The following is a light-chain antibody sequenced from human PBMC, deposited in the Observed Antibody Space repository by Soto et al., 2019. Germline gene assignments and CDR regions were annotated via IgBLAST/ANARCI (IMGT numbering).Light chain of an antibody. CDR2: EGS. CDR3: CSYAGSYTYV. V-gene: IGLV2-23*01. J-gene: IGLJ1*01. Sequence: QSALTQPASVSGSPGQSITISCTGTSSDVGHYNLVSWYQQHPGKAPKLMIYEGSKRPSGVSNRFSGSKSGNTASLTISGLQAEDEADYYCCSYAGSYTYVFGTGTKPTVL. CDR1: SSDVGHYNL.